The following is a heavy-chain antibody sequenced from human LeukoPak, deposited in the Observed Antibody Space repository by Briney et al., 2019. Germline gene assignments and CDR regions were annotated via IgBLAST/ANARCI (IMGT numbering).Heavy chain of an antibody. Sequence: SQTLSLTCNVSGGCISSGGYYWSWIRQHPERALEWIGYIYYSGSTYYNPTLKSRVTISVDTSKNQFSLKLSSVTAADTAVYYCARGWPVLPAALDYWGQGTLVTVSS. V-gene: IGHV4-31*03. J-gene: IGHJ4*02. CDR3: ARGWPVLPAALDY. CDR1: GGCISSGGYY. D-gene: IGHD2-2*01. CDR2: IYYSGST.